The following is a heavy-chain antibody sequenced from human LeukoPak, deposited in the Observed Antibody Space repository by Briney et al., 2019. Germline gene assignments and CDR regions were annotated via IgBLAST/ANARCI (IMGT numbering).Heavy chain of an antibody. CDR1: GLTFSSYG. CDR2: IWYDGSNK. Sequence: GRSLRLSCAASGLTFSSYGMHWVRQAPGKGLEWVAVIWYDGSNKFYADSAKGRFTISRDNSKNTPYLQMNSLRAEDTAVYYCARDGLELRGFIYFQHWGQGTLVTVSS. CDR3: ARDGLELRGFIYFQH. J-gene: IGHJ1*01. D-gene: IGHD1-7*01. V-gene: IGHV3-33*01.